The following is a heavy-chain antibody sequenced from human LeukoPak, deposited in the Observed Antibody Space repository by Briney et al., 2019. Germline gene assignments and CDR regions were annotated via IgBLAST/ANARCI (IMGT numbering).Heavy chain of an antibody. CDR1: GGTFSSYA. V-gene: IGHV1-69*01. D-gene: IGHD3-22*01. CDR2: IIPIFGTA. Sequence: GASVKVSCKASGGTFSSYAISWVRQATGQGLEWMGGIIPIFGTANYAQKFQGRVTITADESTSTAYMELISLRSEDTAVYYCARVPPNYDSSGYLNWFDPWGQGTLVTVSS. J-gene: IGHJ5*02. CDR3: ARVPPNYDSSGYLNWFDP.